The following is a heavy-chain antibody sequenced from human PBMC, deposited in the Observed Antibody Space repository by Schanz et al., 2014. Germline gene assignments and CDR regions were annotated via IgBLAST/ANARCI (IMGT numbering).Heavy chain of an antibody. J-gene: IGHJ3*02. Sequence: VQLVESGGGLVQPGGSLRLSCTASGFTFSDYWMSWVRQAPGKGLEYVSAISHDGYSTYYADSVKGRFTISRDNSKNTLYLQMNSLRAEETALYYCAKGRFGELNAFDIWGQGTRVTVSS. V-gene: IGHV3-64*04. CDR1: GFTFSDYW. D-gene: IGHD3-10*01. CDR2: ISHDGYST. CDR3: AKGRFGELNAFDI.